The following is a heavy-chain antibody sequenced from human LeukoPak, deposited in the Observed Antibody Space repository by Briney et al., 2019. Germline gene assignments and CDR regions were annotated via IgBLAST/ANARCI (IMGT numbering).Heavy chain of an antibody. D-gene: IGHD5-24*01. Sequence: ASVKVPCKASGYIFTGHYMNWVRQAPGQGLERMGRINPKTGGTNFAQNFQGRVTMTRDTSISTGYMELTRLRPDDTAVYYCARVGDGLNDAFDIWGQGTMVTVSS. CDR2: INPKTGGT. V-gene: IGHV1-2*06. J-gene: IGHJ3*02. CDR3: ARVGDGLNDAFDI. CDR1: GYIFTGHY.